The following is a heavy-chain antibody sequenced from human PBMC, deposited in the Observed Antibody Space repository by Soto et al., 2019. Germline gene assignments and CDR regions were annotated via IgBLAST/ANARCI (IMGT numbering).Heavy chain of an antibody. D-gene: IGHD1-26*01. CDR1: GGSFSGYY. Sequence: QVQLQQWGAGLLKPSETLSLTCAVYGGSFSGYYWSWIRQPPGKGLEWIGEINHSGSTNYNPSLKRRVTISVDTSKNQFSLKLSSVTAADTAVYYCARGEAQGGTYSMDVWGQGTTVTVSS. CDR3: ARGEAQGGTYSMDV. V-gene: IGHV4-34*01. J-gene: IGHJ6*02. CDR2: INHSGST.